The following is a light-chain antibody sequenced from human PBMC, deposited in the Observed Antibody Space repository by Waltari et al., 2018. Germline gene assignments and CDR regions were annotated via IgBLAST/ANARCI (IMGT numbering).Light chain of an antibody. V-gene: IGKV3-15*01. J-gene: IGKJ5*01. Sequence: DIVMTPSPATLSVSPGERATPACRARQSVSSNLAWYQQKPGQAPRLLIYGASTRATGIPARFSGSGSGTEFTLTISSLQSEDFAVYYCQQYNNWPRTFGQGTRLEIK. CDR2: GAS. CDR3: QQYNNWPRT. CDR1: QSVSSN.